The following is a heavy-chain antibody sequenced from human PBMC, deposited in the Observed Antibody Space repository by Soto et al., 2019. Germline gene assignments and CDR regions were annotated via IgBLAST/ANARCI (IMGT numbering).Heavy chain of an antibody. J-gene: IGHJ6*02. CDR1: GLTFSTYA. D-gene: IGHD5-12*01. Sequence: EVHLLESGGDLVQPGGSLRLSCTASGLTFSTYAMSWVRQAPGKGLEWVSAIGDSGTGGRTYYADSVQGRFTISRDNSKNTVYLQMNRLRADDTAVYYCVKARGGLDGYYSDCYGMDFWGQGTTVTVSS. V-gene: IGHV3-23*01. CDR2: IGDSGTGGRT. CDR3: VKARGGLDGYYSDCYGMDF.